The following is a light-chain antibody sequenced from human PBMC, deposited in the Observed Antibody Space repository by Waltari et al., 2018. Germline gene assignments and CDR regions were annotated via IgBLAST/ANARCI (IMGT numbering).Light chain of an antibody. Sequence: SYVVTQPPSVSVAPGEMATLTCGGDNIGTYSVHWYQQKAGQAPVLVIFYDRDRPSWIPDRFSGSNSGNTATLTISRVEAGDEARYYCHVWHPHVDPGVFGTGTEVTVL. CDR2: YDR. J-gene: IGLJ1*01. V-gene: IGLV3-21*04. CDR3: HVWHPHVDPGV. CDR1: NIGTYS.